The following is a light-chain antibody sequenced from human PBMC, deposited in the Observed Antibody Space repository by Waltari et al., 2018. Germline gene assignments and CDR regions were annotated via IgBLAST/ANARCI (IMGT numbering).Light chain of an antibody. Sequence: QSVLTQPPSASGTPGQRVTVSCSGSSSNIASNSVNWYQQLSGMAPKLLIYTSDQRPSGVPDRFSGSKSGTSASLAISGLQSEDEADYYCAVWDDSLNGWVFGGGTKLTVL. CDR1: SSNIASNS. J-gene: IGLJ3*02. CDR2: TSD. V-gene: IGLV1-44*01. CDR3: AVWDDSLNGWV.